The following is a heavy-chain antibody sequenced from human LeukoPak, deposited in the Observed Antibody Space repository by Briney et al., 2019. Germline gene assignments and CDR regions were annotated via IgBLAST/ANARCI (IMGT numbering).Heavy chain of an antibody. J-gene: IGHJ4*02. CDR2: MDLDGRFT. CDR1: GFTFSSYW. D-gene: IGHD3-16*01. CDR3: ARFGGRNPFDS. V-gene: IGHV3-74*01. Sequence: GGPLRLSCAASGFTFSSYWMHWVRQTRGKGLMWVSRMDLDGRFTSYADSVKGRYTISRDNAKNSLYLQMNSLRAEDTAIYYSARFGGRNPFDSWGQGTLVSVSS.